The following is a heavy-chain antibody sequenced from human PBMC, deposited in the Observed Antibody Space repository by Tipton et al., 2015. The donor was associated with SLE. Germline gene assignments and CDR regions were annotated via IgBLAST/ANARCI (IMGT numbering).Heavy chain of an antibody. D-gene: IGHD5-18*01. CDR1: GDSLDSSESY. J-gene: IGHJ5*02. CDR2: IYYTGTTT. V-gene: IGHV4-39*07. CDR3: ARLHGYSYGLNWFDP. Sequence: TLSLTCAVSGDSLDSSESYWAWIRQPPGKGLEWIGSIYYTGTTTYYNSFLKSRVTMSVDTSKNQFSLRLTSVIAADTAVYYCARLHGYSYGLNWFDPWGQGTLISVSS.